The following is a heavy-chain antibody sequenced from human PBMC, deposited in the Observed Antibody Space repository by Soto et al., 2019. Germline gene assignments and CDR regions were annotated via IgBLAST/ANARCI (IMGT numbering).Heavy chain of an antibody. J-gene: IGHJ6*02. CDR1: TFTFSSFA. V-gene: IGHV3-23*01. CDR3: TKGQVVAATDYYFYGMDV. Sequence: EVQLLESGGDLVQPGGSLRLSCADSTFTFSSFAITWVRQAPGKGLEWVSSISGNGGTTYYADSVKGRFTISRDNSKNTLYLQMNSLRDEDTAVYFCTKGQVVAATDYYFYGMDVWGQGTTVTVSS. D-gene: IGHD2-15*01. CDR2: ISGNGGTT.